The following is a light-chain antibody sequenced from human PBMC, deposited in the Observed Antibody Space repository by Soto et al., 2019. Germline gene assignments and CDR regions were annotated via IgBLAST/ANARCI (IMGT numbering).Light chain of an antibody. CDR1: SSDIGGYDY. Sequence: QSALTQPPSTSGSPGQSVTISCTGTSSDIGGYDYVSWYQQHPGKAPKVMIYDVNKRPSGVPDRFSGSKSGNTASLTVSGLQAEDEADYYCSSHAGSNHAFVFGTGTKLTVL. J-gene: IGLJ1*01. V-gene: IGLV2-8*01. CDR3: SSHAGSNHAFV. CDR2: DVN.